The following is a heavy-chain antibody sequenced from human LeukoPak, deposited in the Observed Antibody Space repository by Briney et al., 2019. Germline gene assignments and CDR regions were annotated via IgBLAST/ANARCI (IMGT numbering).Heavy chain of an antibody. V-gene: IGHV4-31*03. Sequence: SQTLSLTCTVSGGSISSGGYYWSWIRQHPGKGLEWIGYIYYSGSTYYNPSLKRRVTISVDTSKNQFSLKLNSVTAADTAVYYCARAYTSSCRWFDPWGQGTLVTVSS. CDR2: IYYSGST. J-gene: IGHJ5*02. CDR1: GGSISSGGYY. CDR3: ARAYTSSCRWFDP. D-gene: IGHD6-13*01.